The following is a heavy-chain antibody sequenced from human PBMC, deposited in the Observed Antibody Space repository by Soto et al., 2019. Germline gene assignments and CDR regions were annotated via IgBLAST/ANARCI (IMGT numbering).Heavy chain of an antibody. V-gene: IGHV3-30*18. D-gene: IGHD2-8*01. CDR2: ISHDGDNK. CDR1: GFTFSNFG. Sequence: PGGSLRLSCAASGFTFSNFGMHWVRQAPGKGLEWVSVISHDGDNKYYAESLKGRFTISRDNSKNTLYLQINSLRPEDTAVYYCAKEAVLGPDWPWGQGTLVTVSS. J-gene: IGHJ5*02. CDR3: AKEAVLGPDWP.